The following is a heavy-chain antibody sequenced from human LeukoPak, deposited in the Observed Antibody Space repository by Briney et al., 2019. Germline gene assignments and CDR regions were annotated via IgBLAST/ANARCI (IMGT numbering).Heavy chain of an antibody. V-gene: IGHV4-59*01. D-gene: IGHD6-25*01. J-gene: IGHJ5*02. CDR1: GDSISGYY. Sequence: TPSETLSLTCTVSGDSISGYYWSWIRQPPGKGLEWIAFIHSSGTTNYSPSHKSRVSISVDTSNNQFSLNVNSVTAADTAVYYCARGGASSEWFDPWGQGTLVTVSS. CDR3: ARGGASSEWFDP. CDR2: IHSSGTT.